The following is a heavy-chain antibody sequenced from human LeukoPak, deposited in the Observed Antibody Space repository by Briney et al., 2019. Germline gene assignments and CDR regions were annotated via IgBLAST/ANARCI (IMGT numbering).Heavy chain of an antibody. CDR3: ASSLDSSGWFAPYYYYYGMDV. J-gene: IGHJ6*04. Sequence: SVKVSCKASGGTFSSYAISWVRQAPGQGLEWMGGIIPIFGTANYAQKFQGRVTTTADESTSTAYMELSSLRSEDTAVYYCASSLDSSGWFAPYYYYYGMDVWGKGTTVTVSS. CDR2: IIPIFGTA. V-gene: IGHV1-69*13. CDR1: GGTFSSYA. D-gene: IGHD6-19*01.